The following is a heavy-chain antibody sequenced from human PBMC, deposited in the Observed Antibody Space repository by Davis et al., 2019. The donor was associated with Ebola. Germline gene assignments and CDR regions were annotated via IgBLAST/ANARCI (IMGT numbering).Heavy chain of an antibody. J-gene: IGHJ6*02. CDR1: GFTVSSNY. D-gene: IGHD3-16*01. Sequence: GGSLRLSCAASGFTVSSNYMSWVRQAPGKGLEWVSVIYSGGSTYYADSVKGRFTISRDNPKNTLYLQMNSLRAEDTAVYYCARERGFYGMDVWGQGTTVTVSS. CDR3: ARERGFYGMDV. V-gene: IGHV3-66*01. CDR2: IYSGGST.